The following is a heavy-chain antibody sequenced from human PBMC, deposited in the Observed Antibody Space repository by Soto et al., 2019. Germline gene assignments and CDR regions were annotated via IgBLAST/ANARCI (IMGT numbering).Heavy chain of an antibody. CDR1: GDSIRSGTYS. J-gene: IGHJ4*02. D-gene: IGHD3-3*01. Sequence: QVQLQESGPGLVRPSQTLSLTCTVSGDSIRSGTYSCTWIRQHPVKGLECIGFIYNSWTTYYNPSLKSRVNISSDTSKNQFSLKMSSVTAADTAIYYCARDSSWRGYCDLWGQGTLVTVSS. V-gene: IGHV4-31*03. CDR3: ARDSSWRGYCDL. CDR2: IYNSWTT.